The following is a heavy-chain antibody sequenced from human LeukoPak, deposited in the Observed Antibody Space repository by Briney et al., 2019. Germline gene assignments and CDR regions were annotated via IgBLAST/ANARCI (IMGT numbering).Heavy chain of an antibody. CDR1: GFTFSSYG. D-gene: IGHD6-19*01. Sequence: GGSLRLSCAASGFTFSSYGMHWVRQAPGKGLEWVAFIRYDGSNKYYADSVKGRFTISRDNSKNTLYLQMNSLRAEDTAVYYCSRIAVAGRGEAFDYWGQGTLVTVSS. CDR3: SRIAVAGRGEAFDY. J-gene: IGHJ4*02. CDR2: IRYDGSNK. V-gene: IGHV3-30*02.